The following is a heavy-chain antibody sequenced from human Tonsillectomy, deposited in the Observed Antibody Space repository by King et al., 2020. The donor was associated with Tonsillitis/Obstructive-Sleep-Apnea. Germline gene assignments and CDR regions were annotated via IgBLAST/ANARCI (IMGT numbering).Heavy chain of an antibody. CDR2: IYYRGST. D-gene: IGHD2-2*01. CDR3: ARGGDIVVVPAAISPNWFDP. CDR1: GGSISSGAYY. Sequence: VQLQESGPGLVKPSQTLSLTCTVSGGSISSGAYYWSWIRQHPGKGLEWIGYIYYRGSTYYNPSLKSRVTISVDTSKKQFSLKLSSVTAADTAVYYCARGGDIVVVPAAISPNWFDPWGQGTLVTVSS. J-gene: IGHJ5*02. V-gene: IGHV4-31*03.